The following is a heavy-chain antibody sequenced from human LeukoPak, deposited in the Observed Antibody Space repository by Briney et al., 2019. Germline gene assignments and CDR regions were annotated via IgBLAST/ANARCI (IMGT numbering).Heavy chain of an antibody. CDR2: IYYSGST. CDR1: GGSISSYY. J-gene: IGHJ4*02. V-gene: IGHV4-59*08. Sequence: PSETLSLTCTVSGGSISSYYWSWIRQPPGKGLEWIGYIYYSGSTNYNPSLKSRVTISVDTSKNQFSLKLSSVTAADTAVYYCASPSCGGDCYSLPFDYWGQGTLVTVSS. CDR3: ASPSCGGDCYSLPFDY. D-gene: IGHD2-21*02.